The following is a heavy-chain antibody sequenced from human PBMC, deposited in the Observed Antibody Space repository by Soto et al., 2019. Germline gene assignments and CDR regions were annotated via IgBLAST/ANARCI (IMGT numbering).Heavy chain of an antibody. CDR1: GCSIKNYY. Sequence: PSETLCLTFTVSGCSIKNYYCSLIRQPAGKGLEWIGRIYTSGTTIYNPSLRSRVTMSVDTSENQFSLRLNSVTAADTAVYYCARVPGGYFSGDSFDIWGQGTMLTVSS. V-gene: IGHV4-4*07. J-gene: IGHJ3*02. CDR3: ARVPGGYFSGDSFDI. CDR2: IYTSGTT. D-gene: IGHD2-2*03.